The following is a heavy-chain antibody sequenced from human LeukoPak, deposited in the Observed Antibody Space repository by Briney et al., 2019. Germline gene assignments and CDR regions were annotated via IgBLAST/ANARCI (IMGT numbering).Heavy chain of an antibody. Sequence: GGFLRLSCAASGFTFSSYAMSWVRQAPGKGLEWVSAISGSGGSTYYADSVKGRFTISRDNSKNTLYLQMNSLRAEDTAVYYCAIVYSGYDYAFDYWGQGTLVTVSS. D-gene: IGHD5-12*01. CDR1: GFTFSSYA. J-gene: IGHJ4*02. CDR2: ISGSGGST. V-gene: IGHV3-23*01. CDR3: AIVYSGYDYAFDY.